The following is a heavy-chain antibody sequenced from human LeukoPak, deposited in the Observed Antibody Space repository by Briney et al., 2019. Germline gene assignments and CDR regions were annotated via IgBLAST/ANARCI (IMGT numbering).Heavy chain of an antibody. CDR2: ISAYNGNT. D-gene: IGHD5-18*01. J-gene: IGHJ6*02. Sequence: ASVKVSCKASGYTFTSYGISWVRQAPGQGLEWMGWISAYNGNTNYAQKPQGRVTMTTDTSTSTAYMELRSLRSDDTAVYYCARPHTAMVTSPYGMDVWGQGTTVTVSS. CDR1: GYTFTSYG. V-gene: IGHV1-18*01. CDR3: ARPHTAMVTSPYGMDV.